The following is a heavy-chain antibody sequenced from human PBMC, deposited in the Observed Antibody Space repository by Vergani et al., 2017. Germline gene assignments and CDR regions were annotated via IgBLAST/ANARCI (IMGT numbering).Heavy chain of an antibody. D-gene: IGHD3-9*01. CDR3: ARVLSGLTYYDIWTGYSGRPARGAFDY. CDR1: GGSISSSSYY. CDR2: IYYSGST. Sequence: QLQLQESGPGLVKPSETLSLTCTVSGGSISSSSYYWGWIRQPPGKGLEWIGSIYYSGSTYYNPSLKSRVTISVDTSKNQFSLKLSSVTAADTAVYYCARVLSGLTYYDIWTGYSGRPARGAFDYWGQGTLVTVSS. J-gene: IGHJ4*02. V-gene: IGHV4-39*01.